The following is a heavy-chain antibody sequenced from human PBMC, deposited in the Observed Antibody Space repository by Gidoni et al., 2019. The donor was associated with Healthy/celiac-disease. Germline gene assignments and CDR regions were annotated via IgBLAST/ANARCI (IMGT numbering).Heavy chain of an antibody. Sequence: EVQLLASGGGLVQPGGSLRLSCAASGFTFSLYAMSWVRQAPGKGLEWVSAISGSGGSTYYADSVKGRLTISRDNSKNTLYLQMNSLRAEDTAVYYCAKRRIAAADTYPSFFDYWGQGTLVTVSS. V-gene: IGHV3-23*01. CDR3: AKRRIAAADTYPSFFDY. CDR1: GFTFSLYA. CDR2: ISGSGGST. D-gene: IGHD6-13*01. J-gene: IGHJ4*02.